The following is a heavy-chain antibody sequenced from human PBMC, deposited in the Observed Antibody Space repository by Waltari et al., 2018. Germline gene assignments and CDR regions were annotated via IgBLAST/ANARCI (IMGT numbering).Heavy chain of an antibody. Sequence: QLQLQESGPGLVKPSETLSLTCTVSGGSISSSSYYWGWIRQPPGKGLEWIGSIYYSGSTYYNPSLKRRVTISVDTSKNQFSLKLSSVTAADTAVYYCARGSLLWFGELLEGFDYWGQGTLVTVSS. J-gene: IGHJ4*02. CDR3: ARGSLLWFGELLEGFDY. V-gene: IGHV4-39*07. CDR2: IYYSGST. D-gene: IGHD3-10*01. CDR1: GGSISSSSYY.